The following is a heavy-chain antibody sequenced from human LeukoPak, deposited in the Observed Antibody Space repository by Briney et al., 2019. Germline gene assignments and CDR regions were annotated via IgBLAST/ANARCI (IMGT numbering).Heavy chain of an antibody. D-gene: IGHD1-26*01. J-gene: IGHJ5*02. Sequence: PGGSLRLSCAASGFTFSSYEMNWVRQAPGKGLEWVSYISSSGSTIYYADSVKGRFTISRDNSKNTLYLQMNSLRAEDTAVYYCARFSGSYYFFWFDPWGQGTLVTVSS. V-gene: IGHV3-48*03. CDR1: GFTFSSYE. CDR3: ARFSGSYYFFWFDP. CDR2: ISSSGSTI.